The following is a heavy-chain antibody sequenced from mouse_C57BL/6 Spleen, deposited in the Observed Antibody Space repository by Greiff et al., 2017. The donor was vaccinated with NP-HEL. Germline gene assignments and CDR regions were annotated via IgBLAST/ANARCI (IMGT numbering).Heavy chain of an antibody. Sequence: EVQLQQSGPELVKPGASVKISCKASGYTFTDYYMNWVKQSHGKSLEWIGDINPNNGGTSYNQKFKGKATLTVDKSSSTAYMELRSLTSEDSAVYYCASGQLRLPYYFDYWGQGTTLTVSS. CDR3: ASGQLRLPYYFDY. CDR1: GYTFTDYY. V-gene: IGHV1-26*01. J-gene: IGHJ2*01. D-gene: IGHD3-2*02. CDR2: INPNNGGT.